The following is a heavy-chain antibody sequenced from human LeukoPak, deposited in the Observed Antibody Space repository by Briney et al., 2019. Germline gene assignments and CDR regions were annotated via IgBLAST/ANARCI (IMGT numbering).Heavy chain of an antibody. CDR3: AKEEGNTLGDY. V-gene: IGHV3-30*02. Sequence: GGSLRLSCTTSGFTFSSYGMHWVRQAPGKGLEWVAFMRYDGNNKYYADSVKGRFTISRDNSKNTLYLQMNSLRSEDTAMYYCAKEEGNTLGDYWGQGAMVTVSS. CDR2: MRYDGNNK. J-gene: IGHJ4*02. D-gene: IGHD7-27*01. CDR1: GFTFSSYG.